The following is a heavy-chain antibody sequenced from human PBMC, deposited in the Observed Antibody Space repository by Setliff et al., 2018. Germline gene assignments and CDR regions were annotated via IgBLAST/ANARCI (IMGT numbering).Heavy chain of an antibody. CDR1: GFTFSNAW. Sequence: GGSLRLSCAASGFTFSNAWMSWVRQAPGKGLEWVGRIKSNVDGGTTDYAAPVKGRFTISRDDSKNTLYLQMNSLKTEDTAVYYCTTDPGSYNFWSGYPYYYYYMDVWGKGTTVTVSS. CDR3: TTDPGSYNFWSGYPYYYYYMDV. D-gene: IGHD3-3*01. CDR2: IKSNVDGGTT. V-gene: IGHV3-15*01. J-gene: IGHJ6*03.